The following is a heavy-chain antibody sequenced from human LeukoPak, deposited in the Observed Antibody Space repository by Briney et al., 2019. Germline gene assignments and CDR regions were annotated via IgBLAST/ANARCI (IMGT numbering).Heavy chain of an antibody. CDR3: ARDTPGGAFDI. CDR2: IYYSGST. V-gene: IGHV4-59*01. Sequence: SETLSLPCNVFGSSINSYYWSWIRQPPGKGPEWIGYIYYSGSTNYNPSLKSRVTISVDTSKNQFALKLSSVTAADTAVYYWARDTPGGAFDIWGQGTMVTVSS. CDR1: GSSINSYY. D-gene: IGHD1-14*01. J-gene: IGHJ3*02.